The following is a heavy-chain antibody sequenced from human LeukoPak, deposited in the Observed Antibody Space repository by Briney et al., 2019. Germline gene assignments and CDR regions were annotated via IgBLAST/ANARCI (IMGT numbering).Heavy chain of an antibody. CDR2: IDHSGRT. J-gene: IGHJ4*02. V-gene: IGHV4-34*01. D-gene: IGHD6-13*01. CDR3: ARKSIVTAGRKPYDF. CDR1: GGSFSGYY. Sequence: PSETLSLTCAVYGGSFSGYYWSWIRQPPGKGLEWIGEIDHSGRTNPNASLKSRVTISVDMSKNQFSLRLSSVTAADTAVYYCARKSIVTAGRKPYDFWDQGTLVTVSP.